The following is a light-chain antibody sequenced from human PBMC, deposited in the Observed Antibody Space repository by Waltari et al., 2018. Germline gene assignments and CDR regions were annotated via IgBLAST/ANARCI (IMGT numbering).Light chain of an antibody. J-gene: IGKJ2*01. CDR2: GAS. CDR1: QSVSSSY. Sequence: ELVLPHSPGTLSLSPGERATLSCRASQSVSSSYLAWYQQKPGQAPRILIYGASSRATGIPDRFSGSGSGTDFTLTISRLEPEDFAVYYCQQYGSSPYTFGQGTKLEIK. V-gene: IGKV3-20*01. CDR3: QQYGSSPYT.